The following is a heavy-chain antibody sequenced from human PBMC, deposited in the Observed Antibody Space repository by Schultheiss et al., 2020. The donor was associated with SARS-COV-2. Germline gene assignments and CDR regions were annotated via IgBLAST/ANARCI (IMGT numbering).Heavy chain of an antibody. V-gene: IGHV4-38-2*02. CDR2: IYHSGST. CDR1: GYSISSGYY. J-gene: IGHJ5*02. CDR3: ARGYYYPSSRPYNWFDP. D-gene: IGHD6-13*01. Sequence: SETLSLTCTVSGYSISSGYYWGWIRQPPGKGLEWIGSIYHSGSTYYNPSLKSRVTISVDTSKNQFSLKLSSVTAADTAVYYCARGYYYPSSRPYNWFDPWGQGTLVTVSS.